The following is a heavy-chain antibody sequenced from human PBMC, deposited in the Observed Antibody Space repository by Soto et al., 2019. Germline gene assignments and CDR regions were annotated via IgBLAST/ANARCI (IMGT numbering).Heavy chain of an antibody. Sequence: PSETLSLTCTVSGGSVSSGSYYWSWIRQPPGKGLEWIGYIFYSGSTNYNPSLKSRVTISVDTSKNQFSLKLSSVTAADTAVYYCARHVRGWQLMLDNWGQGSLVTVSS. J-gene: IGHJ4*02. D-gene: IGHD6-13*01. V-gene: IGHV4-61*01. CDR1: GGSVSSGSYY. CDR3: ARHVRGWQLMLDN. CDR2: IFYSGST.